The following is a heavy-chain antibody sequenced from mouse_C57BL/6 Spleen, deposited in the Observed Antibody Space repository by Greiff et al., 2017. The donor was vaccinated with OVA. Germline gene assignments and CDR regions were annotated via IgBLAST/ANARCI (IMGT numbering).Heavy chain of an antibody. Sequence: EVHLVESEGGLVQPGSSMKLSCTASGFTFSDYYMAWVRQVPEKGLEWVANINYDGSSTYYLDSLKSRFIISRDNAKNILYLQMSSLKSEDTATYYCARGDITTVVDYWGQGTTLTVSS. V-gene: IGHV5-16*01. CDR2: INYDGSST. D-gene: IGHD1-1*01. CDR3: ARGDITTVVDY. CDR1: GFTFSDYY. J-gene: IGHJ2*01.